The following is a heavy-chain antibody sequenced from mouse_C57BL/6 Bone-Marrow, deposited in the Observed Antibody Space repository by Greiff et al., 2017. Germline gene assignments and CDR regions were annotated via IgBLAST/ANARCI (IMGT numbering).Heavy chain of an antibody. J-gene: IGHJ1*03. CDR3: ARSYYSNYRYFDV. V-gene: IGHV1-81*01. CDR1: GYTFTSYG. CDR2: IYPRSGNT. Sequence: QVQLQQSGAELARPGASVKLSCKASGYTFTSYGISWVKQRTGQGLEWIGEIYPRSGNTYYNAKFKGKATLPADKSSSTAYMELRSLTSEDSAVYFCARSYYSNYRYFDVWSTGSTVTVSS. D-gene: IGHD2-5*01.